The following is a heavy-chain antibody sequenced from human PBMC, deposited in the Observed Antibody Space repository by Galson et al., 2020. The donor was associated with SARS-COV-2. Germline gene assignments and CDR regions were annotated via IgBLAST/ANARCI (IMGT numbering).Heavy chain of an antibody. CDR2: LSDSGDRT. CDR3: AKLSTTVTAWGDYYFHF. D-gene: IGHD4-17*01. CDR1: GFTFSRYD. J-gene: IGHJ4*02. V-gene: IGHV3-23*01. Sequence: GESLKISCAASGFTFSRYDMSWVRQAPGKGLEWVSALSDSGDRTYYADSVKGRFTISRDNSKNTLHLQMNSLRADDTAVYYCAKLSTTVTAWGDYYFHFWGQGTLVTVSS.